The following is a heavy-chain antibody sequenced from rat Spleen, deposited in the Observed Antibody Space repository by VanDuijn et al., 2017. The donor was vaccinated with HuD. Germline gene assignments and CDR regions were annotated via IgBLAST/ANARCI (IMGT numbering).Heavy chain of an antibody. CDR2: ISYDGSRT. CDR1: GFTFSDYY. Sequence: EVQLVESGGGLVQPGRSLKLSCAASGFTFSDYYMAWVRQAPTTGLEWVATISYDGSRTFYRDSVKGRFTLSRDNAKSTLYLQMGSLRSEDTATYYCTRSILADYWGQGVMVTVSS. CDR3: TRSILADY. V-gene: IGHV5-7*01. J-gene: IGHJ2*01. D-gene: IGHD4-2*01.